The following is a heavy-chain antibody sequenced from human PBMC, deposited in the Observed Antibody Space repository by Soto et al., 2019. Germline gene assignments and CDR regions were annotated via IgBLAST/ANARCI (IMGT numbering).Heavy chain of an antibody. V-gene: IGHV1-46*03. CDR2: IHPSGGGT. CDR3: ARGGHIAVVTASFDN. CDR1: GYTFTTYY. J-gene: IGHJ4*02. Sequence: QVQLVQSGAEVRKPGASVKVSCRPSGYTFTTYYLHWLRQAPGQALEWMGVIHPSGGGTTYAQKYLGRVTVTRATSTTTVFMELGSLRSDDTAVDYCARGGHIAVVTASFDNWGQGTLVTVSS. D-gene: IGHD2-21*02.